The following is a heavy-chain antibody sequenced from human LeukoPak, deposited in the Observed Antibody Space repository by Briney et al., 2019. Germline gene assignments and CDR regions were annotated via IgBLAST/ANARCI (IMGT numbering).Heavy chain of an antibody. Sequence: GGSLRLSCAASGFTFSSYGMSWVRQAPGKGLEWVSAISGSGDATYYADSVKGRFTISRDNSKNTLYLQMNSLRAEDTAVYYCARGYSSGWYDFDYWGQGALVTVSS. CDR2: ISGSGDAT. V-gene: IGHV3-23*01. J-gene: IGHJ4*02. CDR1: GFTFSSYG. D-gene: IGHD6-19*01. CDR3: ARGYSSGWYDFDY.